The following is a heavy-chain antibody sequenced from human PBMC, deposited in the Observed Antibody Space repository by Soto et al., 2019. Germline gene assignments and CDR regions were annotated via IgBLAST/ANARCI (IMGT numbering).Heavy chain of an antibody. V-gene: IGHV4-31*03. D-gene: IGHD4-17*01. CDR1: GGSISRGGYY. Sequence: SETLALTCTVSGGSISRGGYYWSLIRQHPGKGLEWIGYIYYSGSTYYNPSLKSRVTVSVYTSKNQVSLKLSSVTAADTAVYYCARDGDYGGNSDCYYGMDVWGQGTTVTVS. CDR3: ARDGDYGGNSDCYYGMDV. CDR2: IYYSGST. J-gene: IGHJ6*02.